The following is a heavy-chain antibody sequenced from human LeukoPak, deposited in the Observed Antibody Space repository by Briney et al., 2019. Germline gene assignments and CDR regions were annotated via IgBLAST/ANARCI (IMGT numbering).Heavy chain of an antibody. CDR1: GGSISSSSYY. J-gene: IGHJ4*02. CDR3: TSGWYYFDY. V-gene: IGHV4-39*07. Sequence: SETLSLTCTVSGGSISSSSYYWAWIRQPPGKGLEWIGSIYYTGSTYYNPSLKSRVTISVDTSKNQFSLKLSSVTAADTAVYYCTSGWYYFDYWGQGTLVTVSS. CDR2: IYYTGST. D-gene: IGHD6-19*01.